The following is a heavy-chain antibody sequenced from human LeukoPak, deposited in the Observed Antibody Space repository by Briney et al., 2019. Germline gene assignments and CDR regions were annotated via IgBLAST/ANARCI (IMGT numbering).Heavy chain of an antibody. CDR1: GFTFSNYA. Sequence: GGSLRLSCSASGFTFSNYAIHWVRQAPGKGLEWVSIVGGRGVKTYYADSVKGRFTISRDNSKNTVYLQMNSLRAEDTAVYYCAKRGDCSGTCTYDYWGQGTLVTVSS. J-gene: IGHJ4*02. CDR3: AKRGDCSGTCTYDY. CDR2: VGGRGVKT. V-gene: IGHV3-23*01. D-gene: IGHD2-2*01.